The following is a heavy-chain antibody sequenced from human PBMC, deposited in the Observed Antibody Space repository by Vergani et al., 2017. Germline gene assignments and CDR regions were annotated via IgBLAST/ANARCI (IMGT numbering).Heavy chain of an antibody. J-gene: IGHJ6*02. CDR3: ARQVAVADDYYYYGMDV. CDR2: IYPGDSDT. Sequence: EVQLVQSGAEVKKPGESLKISCKGSGYSFTSYWIGWVRQMPGKGLEWMGIIYPGDSDTRYSPSFQGQVTISADKSISTAYLQWSSLKASDTAMYYCARQVAVADDYYYYGMDVWGQGTTVTVSS. D-gene: IGHD6-19*01. CDR1: GYSFTSYW. V-gene: IGHV5-51*01.